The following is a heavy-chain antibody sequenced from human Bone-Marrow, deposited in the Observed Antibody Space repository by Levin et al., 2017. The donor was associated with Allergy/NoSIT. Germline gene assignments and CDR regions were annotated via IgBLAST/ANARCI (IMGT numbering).Heavy chain of an antibody. CDR1: GGTFSSYA. V-gene: IGHV1-69*13. CDR2: IIPIFGTA. J-gene: IGHJ4*02. D-gene: IGHD5-12*01. CDR3: ARGGYSGYDSAD. Sequence: PAASVKVSCKASGGTFSSYAISWVRQAPGQGLEWMGGIIPIFGTANYAQKFQGRVTITADESTSTAYMELSSLRSEDTAVYYCARGGYSGYDSADWGQGTLVTVSS.